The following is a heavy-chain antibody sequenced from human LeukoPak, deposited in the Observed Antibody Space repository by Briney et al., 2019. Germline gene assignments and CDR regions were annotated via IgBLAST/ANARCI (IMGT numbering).Heavy chain of an antibody. CDR3: AKSHVIASYVGDY. CDR1: GFSFSTYG. CDR2: IRYDGINK. V-gene: IGHV3-30*02. J-gene: IGHJ4*02. D-gene: IGHD2-21*01. Sequence: GGSLRLSCAASGFSFSTYGMHWVRQAPGKGLEWVAFIRYDGINKFYADSVKGRFTISRDTSKNTLFLEMSSLRAEDMAVYYCAKSHVIASYVGDYWGQGTLVTVSS.